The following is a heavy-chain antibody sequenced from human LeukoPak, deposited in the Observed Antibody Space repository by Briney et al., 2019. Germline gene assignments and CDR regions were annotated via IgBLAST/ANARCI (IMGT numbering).Heavy chain of an antibody. D-gene: IGHD2-15*01. CDR3: AKLAELVVTNNWFDP. CDR2: ISSSSSTI. J-gene: IGHJ5*02. CDR1: GFTFSSYS. Sequence: GGSLRLSCAASGFTFSSYSMNWVRQAPGKGLEWVSYISSSSSTIYYADSVKGRFTISRDSSENTLYLQMNSLTIEDTAVYYCAKLAELVVTNNWFDPWGQGTLVTVSS. V-gene: IGHV3-48*01.